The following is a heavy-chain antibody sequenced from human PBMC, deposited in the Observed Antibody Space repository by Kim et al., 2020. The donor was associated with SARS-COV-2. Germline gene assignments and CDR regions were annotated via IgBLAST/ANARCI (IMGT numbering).Heavy chain of an antibody. Sequence: SVKVSCKASGGSFSGYAISWVRQAPGQGLQWMGGIIPMLGTANYAQKLQGRVTITADDSTNTANMELRGLTSEDAAVYFCARGTEPVTSFYYYGLDVWG. V-gene: IGHV1-69*13. CDR1: GGSFSGYA. CDR2: IIPMLGTA. D-gene: IGHD4-17*01. CDR3: ARGTEPVTSFYYYGLDV. J-gene: IGHJ6*02.